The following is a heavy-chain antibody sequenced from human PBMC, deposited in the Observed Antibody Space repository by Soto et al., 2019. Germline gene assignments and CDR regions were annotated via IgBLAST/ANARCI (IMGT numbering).Heavy chain of an antibody. Sequence: EVQLVESGGGLVLPGGSLRLSCEASGFTFSNYWMNWVRQAPGRGLEWVANVNLDGSRKYYVDSVKGRFTISRDNAKKALYLQMDSLRAEDAALDYCARGGSSMGDWGQGTLVTVSP. CDR2: VNLDGSRK. D-gene: IGHD3-10*01. CDR3: ARGGSSMGD. CDR1: GFTFSNYW. V-gene: IGHV3-7*03. J-gene: IGHJ4*02.